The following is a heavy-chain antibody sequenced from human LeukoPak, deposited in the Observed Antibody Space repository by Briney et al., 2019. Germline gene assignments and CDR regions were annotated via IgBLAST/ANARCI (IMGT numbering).Heavy chain of an antibody. CDR1: GGSISSGGYY. V-gene: IGHV4-31*03. Sequence: SETLSLTCIVSGGSISSGGYYWSWIRQHPGKGPEWIGYIYNSGSTHYNPSLNSRATISVDTSENQFSLQLSSVTAADTAVYYCARDELDAFDIWGHGTMFTVSS. J-gene: IGHJ3*02. CDR3: ARDELDAFDI. CDR2: IYNSGST. D-gene: IGHD1-26*01.